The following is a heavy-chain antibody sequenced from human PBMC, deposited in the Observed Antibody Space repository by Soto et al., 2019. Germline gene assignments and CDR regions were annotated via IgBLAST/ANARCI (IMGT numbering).Heavy chain of an antibody. CDR2: ISSNGGST. D-gene: IGHD2-2*01. CDR1: GFTFSSYS. CDR3: VARYCSSTTCYQVDY. V-gene: IGHV3-64D*06. Sequence: HPGGSLRLSCAASGFTFSSYSMNWVRQAPGKGLEYVSAISSNGGSTYYADSVNGRFTISRDNSKNTVYLQMSSLRTEDTAVYYCVARYCSSTTCYQVDYWGQGTLVTVSS. J-gene: IGHJ4*02.